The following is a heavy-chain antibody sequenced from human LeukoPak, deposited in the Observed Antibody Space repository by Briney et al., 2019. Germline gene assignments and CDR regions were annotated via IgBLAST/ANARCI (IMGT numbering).Heavy chain of an antibody. Sequence: TSGTLSLTCAVSGGSISSSNWWSWVRQPPGKGLEWIGENYHSGSTNYNPSLKSRVTISVDKSKNQFSLKLSSVTAADTAVYYCARVDANAQRSYYYGMDVWGKRTTVTVSS. V-gene: IGHV4-4*02. D-gene: IGHD4/OR15-4a*01. J-gene: IGHJ6*04. CDR2: NYHSGST. CDR3: ARVDANAQRSYYYGMDV. CDR1: GGSISSSNW.